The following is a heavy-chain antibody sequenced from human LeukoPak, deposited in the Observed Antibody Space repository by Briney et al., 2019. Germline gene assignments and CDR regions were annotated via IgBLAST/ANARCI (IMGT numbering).Heavy chain of an antibody. D-gene: IGHD3-22*01. CDR1: GFTFSSYA. CDR3: AREGSFRSSGYYSLFDY. J-gene: IGHJ4*02. CDR2: ISTSGGRT. V-gene: IGHV3-23*01. Sequence: PGGSLRLSCAASGFTFSSYAMSWVRQAPGQGLEWVSLISTSGGRTYYADSVKGRFTISRDNSKNSLYLQMNSLRAEDTAVYYCAREGSFRSSGYYSLFDYWGQGTLVTVSS.